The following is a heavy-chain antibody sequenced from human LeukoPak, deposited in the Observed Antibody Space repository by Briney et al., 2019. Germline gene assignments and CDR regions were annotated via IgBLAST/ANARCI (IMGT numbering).Heavy chain of an antibody. V-gene: IGHV3-43*02. CDR3: AKSVGGRFDP. CDR1: GFTFDDYA. CDR2: ISGDGGST. Sequence: GGSLRLSCAASGFTFDDYAMHWVRQAPGKGLEWVSLISGDGGSTYYADSVKGRFTVSRDNSKNSLYLQMNSLRAEDTAVYYCAKSVGGRFDPWGQGTQVTVSS. D-gene: IGHD3-16*01. J-gene: IGHJ5*02.